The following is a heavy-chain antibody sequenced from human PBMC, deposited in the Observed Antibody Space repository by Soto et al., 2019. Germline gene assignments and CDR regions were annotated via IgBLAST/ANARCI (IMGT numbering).Heavy chain of an antibody. CDR2: IIPIFGTA. Sequence: ASVKVSCKASGGTFSSYAISWVRQAPGQGLEWMGGIIPIFGTANYAQKFQGRVTITVDDATRTVYMEVRDLTSEDTAIYYCARGPFRPSAMDVWGQGTTVTVSS. J-gene: IGHJ6*02. CDR3: ARGPFRPSAMDV. V-gene: IGHV1-69*13. D-gene: IGHD3-10*01. CDR1: GGTFSSYA.